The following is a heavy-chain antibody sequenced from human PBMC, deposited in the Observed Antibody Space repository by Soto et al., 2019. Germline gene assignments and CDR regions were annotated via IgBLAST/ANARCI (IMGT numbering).Heavy chain of an antibody. D-gene: IGHD3-10*01. CDR1: GGSISSSSYY. CDR2: IYYSGST. Sequence: SETLSLTCTVSGGSISSSSYYWGWIRQPPGKGLEWIGSIYYSGSTYYNPSLKSRVTISVDTSKNQFSLKLSSVTAADTAVYYCARSSWDPLWFGELSSYFDYWGQGTLVTVSS. J-gene: IGHJ4*02. CDR3: ARSSWDPLWFGELSSYFDY. V-gene: IGHV4-39*01.